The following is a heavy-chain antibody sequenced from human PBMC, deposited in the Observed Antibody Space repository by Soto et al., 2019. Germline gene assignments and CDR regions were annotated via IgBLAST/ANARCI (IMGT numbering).Heavy chain of an antibody. Sequence: PSETLSLTCTVSGGSIDSHYWGWIGQPPGKGLEWIGYMYYTGSTNYSPSLKSRVTISVDTARNHFSLKLSSVTAADTAVYYCARLNAGRIEVADNWGQGTLVTVSS. CDR3: ARLNAGRIEVADN. D-gene: IGHD1-1*01. J-gene: IGHJ4*02. CDR2: MYYTGST. V-gene: IGHV4-59*08. CDR1: GGSIDSHY.